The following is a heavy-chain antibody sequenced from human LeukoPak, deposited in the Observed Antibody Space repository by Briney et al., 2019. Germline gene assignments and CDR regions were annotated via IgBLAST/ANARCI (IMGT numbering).Heavy chain of an antibody. J-gene: IGHJ6*02. CDR3: ARDNHYDILTGRPIYYYYGMDV. CDR2: ISAYNGNT. D-gene: IGHD3-9*01. CDR1: GYTFTSYG. V-gene: IGHV1-18*01. Sequence: ASVKVSCKASGYTFTSYGISWVRRAPGQGLEWMGWISAYNGNTNYAQKLQGRVTMTTDTSTSTAYMELRSLRSDDTAVYYCARDNHYDILTGRPIYYYYGMDVWGQGTTVTVSS.